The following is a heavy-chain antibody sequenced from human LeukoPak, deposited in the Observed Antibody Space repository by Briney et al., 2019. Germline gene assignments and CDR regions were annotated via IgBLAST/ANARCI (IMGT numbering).Heavy chain of an antibody. CDR1: GYTFTSYY. J-gene: IGHJ2*01. Sequence: ASVKVSCKASGYTFTSYYMHWVRQAPGQGLEWMAIINPSGGSTNYAQKFQGRVTMSRDTSTSTVYMELSSLRSEDTAVYYCARGVSNYYDSSGSYWYFDLWGRGTLVTVSS. CDR3: ARGVSNYYDSSGSYWYFDL. V-gene: IGHV1-46*01. CDR2: INPSGGST. D-gene: IGHD3-22*01.